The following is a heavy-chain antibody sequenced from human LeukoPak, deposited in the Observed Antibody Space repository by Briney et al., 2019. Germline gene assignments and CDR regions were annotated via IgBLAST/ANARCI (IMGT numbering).Heavy chain of an antibody. CDR3: ARSRSAGY. Sequence: GGSLRLSCAASGFTFSSSAMSWVRQAPGKGLEWVSAISNNGGYTYYADSVQGRFTISRDNSKSTLCLQMNSLRAEDTAVYYCARSRSAGYWGQGTLVTVSS. CDR1: GFTFSSSA. CDR2: ISNNGGYT. J-gene: IGHJ4*02. V-gene: IGHV3-23*01.